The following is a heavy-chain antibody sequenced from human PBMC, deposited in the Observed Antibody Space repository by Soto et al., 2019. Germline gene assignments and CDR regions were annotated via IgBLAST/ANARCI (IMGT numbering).Heavy chain of an antibody. CDR2: IWYDGSNK. CDR1: GFTFSSYG. D-gene: IGHD3-10*01. V-gene: IGHV3-33*01. CDR3: ARDRRSTVREALD. Sequence: GGSLRLSCAASGFTFSSYGMHWVRQAPGKGLEWVAVIWYDGSNKYYADSVKGRFTISRDNSKNTLYLQMNSLRAEDTAVYYCARDRRSTVREALDWRQGTLVTVSS. J-gene: IGHJ4*02.